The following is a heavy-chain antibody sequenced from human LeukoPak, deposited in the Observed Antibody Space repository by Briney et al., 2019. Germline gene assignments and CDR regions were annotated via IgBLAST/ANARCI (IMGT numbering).Heavy chain of an antibody. Sequence: GGSRRLSCAASGFSFGDYAIHWVRQPPGKGLEWVSGITWNSGSIGYAGSVKGRFTISRDSAKSSLYLQMNSLRLEDTALYYCAKSRSGSVSDAVDIWGQGTMVTVSS. J-gene: IGHJ3*02. V-gene: IGHV3-9*01. CDR2: ITWNSGSI. D-gene: IGHD6-19*01. CDR1: GFSFGDYA. CDR3: AKSRSGSVSDAVDI.